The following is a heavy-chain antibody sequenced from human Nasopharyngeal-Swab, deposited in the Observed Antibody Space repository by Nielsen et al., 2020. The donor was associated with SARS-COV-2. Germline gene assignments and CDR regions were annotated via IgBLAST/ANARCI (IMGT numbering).Heavy chain of an antibody. CDR2: IKQDGSEK. J-gene: IGHJ6*02. CDR1: GFPFSSYW. V-gene: IGHV3-7*03. Sequence: GESLKIYCAASGFPFSSYWMSWDRQAPGKGLEWVANIKQDGSEKYYVDSVKGRFTISRDNAKNSLYLQMKSLRAEDTAVYYCARDYYSSSSSWYDYYYYGMDVWGQGTTVTVSS. CDR3: ARDYYSSSSSWYDYYYYGMDV. D-gene: IGHD6-13*01.